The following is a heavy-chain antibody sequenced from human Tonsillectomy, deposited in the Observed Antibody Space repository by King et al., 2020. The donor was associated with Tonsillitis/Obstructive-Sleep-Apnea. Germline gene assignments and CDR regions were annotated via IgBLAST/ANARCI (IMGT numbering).Heavy chain of an antibody. J-gene: IGHJ4*02. V-gene: IGHV3-23*04. Sequence: VQLVESGGGLVQPGGSLRLSCAASGFTFSSYAMSWVRQAPGKGLEWVSAISGSGGSTHYADSVKGGVTLSRDNSKNTLYLQMNSLRAEDTAVYYCASRRDGYRHFDYWGQGTLVTVSS. D-gene: IGHD5-24*01. CDR3: ASRRDGYRHFDY. CDR2: ISGSGGST. CDR1: GFTFSSYA.